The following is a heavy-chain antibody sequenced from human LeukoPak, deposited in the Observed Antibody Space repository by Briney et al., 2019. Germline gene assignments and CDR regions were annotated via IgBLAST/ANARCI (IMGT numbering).Heavy chain of an antibody. V-gene: IGHV4-34*01. CDR2: INHSGST. Sequence: SETLSLTCAVYGGSFSGYYWSWIRQPPGKGLEWIGEINHSGSTNYNPSLKSRVTISVDTSKNQFSLKLSSVTAADTAVYYCARKGGSGWYKLRFYFDYWGQGTLVTVSS. CDR1: GGSFSGYY. CDR3: ARKGGSGWYKLRFYFDY. D-gene: IGHD6-19*01. J-gene: IGHJ4*02.